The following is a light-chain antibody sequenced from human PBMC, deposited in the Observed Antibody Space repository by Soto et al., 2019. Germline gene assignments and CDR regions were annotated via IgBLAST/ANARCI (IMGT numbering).Light chain of an antibody. CDR2: EVS. CDR1: SSAVGGYDY. V-gene: IGLV2-14*01. CDR3: SSYTSSSTV. J-gene: IGLJ1*01. Sequence: QSALTQPASVSGSPGQSITISCTGTSSAVGGYDYVSWYQHHPGKAPKLMIYEVSNRPSGVSNRFSGSKSGNTASLTISGLQAEDEADYYCSSYTSSSTVFGTGTKLTVL.